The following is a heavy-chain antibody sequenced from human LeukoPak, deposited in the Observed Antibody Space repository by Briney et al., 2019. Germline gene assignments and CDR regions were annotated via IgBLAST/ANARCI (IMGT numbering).Heavy chain of an antibody. Sequence: PGGSLRLSCAASGFTFSSYEMNWVRQAPGKGLEWVSYISSSGSTIYYADSVKGRFTISRDNAKNPLYLQMNSLRAEDTAVYYCATQEQQLPLKYWGQGTLVTVSS. CDR3: ATQEQQLPLKY. V-gene: IGHV3-48*03. CDR1: GFTFSSYE. D-gene: IGHD6-13*01. CDR2: ISSSGSTI. J-gene: IGHJ4*02.